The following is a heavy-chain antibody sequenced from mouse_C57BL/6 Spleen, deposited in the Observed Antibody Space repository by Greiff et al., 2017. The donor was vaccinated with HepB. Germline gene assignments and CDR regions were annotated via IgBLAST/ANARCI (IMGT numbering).Heavy chain of an antibody. D-gene: IGHD1-1*01. CDR1: GYTFTSYW. CDR3: ARDGDYGSSDWYFDV. V-gene: IGHV1-52*01. J-gene: IGHJ1*03. CDR2: IDPSDSET. Sequence: QVQLKQPGAELVRPGSSVKLSCKASGYTFTSYWMHWVKQRPIQGLEWIGNIDPSDSETHYNQKFKDKATLTLDKSSSTAYMQLSSLTSEDSAVYYCARDGDYGSSDWYFDVWGTGTTVTVSS.